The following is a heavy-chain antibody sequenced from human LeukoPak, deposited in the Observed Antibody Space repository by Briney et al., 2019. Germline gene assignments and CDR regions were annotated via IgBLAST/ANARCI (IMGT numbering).Heavy chain of an antibody. V-gene: IGHV1-69*06. J-gene: IGHJ3*02. D-gene: IGHD3-22*01. CDR1: GGTFSSYA. CDR2: IIPIFGTA. Sequence: GASVKVSCKASGGTFSSYAISWVRQAPGQGLEWMGGIIPIFGTANYAQKFQGRVTITADKSTSTAYMELSSLRSEDTAVYYCARKAFAMITPNSAFDIWGQGTMVTVSS. CDR3: ARKAFAMITPNSAFDI.